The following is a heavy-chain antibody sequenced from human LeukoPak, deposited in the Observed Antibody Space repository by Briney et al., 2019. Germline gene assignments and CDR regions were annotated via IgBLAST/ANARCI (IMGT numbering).Heavy chain of an antibody. CDR3: ARGTTVTILYYYYMDV. D-gene: IGHD4-17*01. Sequence: GGSLRLSCAASGFTFSSYAMHWVRQAPGKGLEWVAVISYDGSNKYYADSVKGRFTISRDNSKNTLYLQMNSLRAEDTAVYYCARGTTVTILYYYYMDVWGKGTTVTVSS. CDR2: ISYDGSNK. V-gene: IGHV3-30*04. CDR1: GFTFSSYA. J-gene: IGHJ6*03.